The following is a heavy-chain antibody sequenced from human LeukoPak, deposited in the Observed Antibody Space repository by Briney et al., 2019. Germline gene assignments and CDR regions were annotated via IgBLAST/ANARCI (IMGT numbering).Heavy chain of an antibody. V-gene: IGHV3-23*01. D-gene: IGHD3-9*01. J-gene: IGHJ5*02. Sequence: GASLRLSCAASGFTFSSYAMSRVRQAPGKGLEWVSAISGSGGSTYYADSVKGRFTISRDNSKNTLYLQMNSLRAEDTAVYYCEKDKRYLFDPWGQGTLVTVSS. CDR3: EKDKRYLFDP. CDR1: GFTFSSYA. CDR2: ISGSGGST.